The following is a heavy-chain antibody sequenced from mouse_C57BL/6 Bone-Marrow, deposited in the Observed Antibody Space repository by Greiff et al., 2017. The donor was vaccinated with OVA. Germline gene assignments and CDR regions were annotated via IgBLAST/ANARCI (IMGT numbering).Heavy chain of an antibody. J-gene: IGHJ2*01. CDR2: IDPENGDT. D-gene: IGHD1-1*01. CDR3: TTFYGSSYFDY. V-gene: IGHV14-4*01. Sequence: EVHLVESGAELVRPGASVKLSCTASGFNIKDDYMHWVKQRPEQGLEWIGWIDPENGDTEYASKFQGKATITADTSSNTAYLQLSSLTSEDTAVYYCTTFYGSSYFDYWGQGTTLTVSS. CDR1: GFNIKDDY.